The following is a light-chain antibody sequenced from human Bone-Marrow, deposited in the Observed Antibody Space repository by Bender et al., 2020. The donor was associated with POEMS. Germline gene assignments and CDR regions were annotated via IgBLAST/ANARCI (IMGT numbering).Light chain of an antibody. CDR2: DVS. CDR3: SSYAGNNNYV. Sequence: QSALTQPASVSGSPGQSITISCTGTSRDIGNYNYVSWHQQHPGKAPKLMIFDVSNRPSGVSNRFSGSKSGNTASLTISGLQGEDEAHYYCSSYAGNNNYVFGSGTKVTVL. J-gene: IGLJ1*01. V-gene: IGLV2-14*03. CDR1: SRDIGNYNY.